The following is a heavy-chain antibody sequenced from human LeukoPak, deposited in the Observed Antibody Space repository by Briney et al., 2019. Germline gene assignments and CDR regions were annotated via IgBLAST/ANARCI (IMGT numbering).Heavy chain of an antibody. V-gene: IGHV1-2*02. Sequence: ASVKVSCKASEYTFTGYYIHWVRQAPGQGLEWMGWIDPNTGDSNYVQKFQGRVTMTRDTSIGTAYMELSRLRSDDTAVYYCARGGPNKALSAFDIWGQGTMVTVSS. J-gene: IGHJ3*02. CDR2: IDPNTGDS. CDR1: EYTFTGYY. D-gene: IGHD2-8*01. CDR3: ARGGPNKALSAFDI.